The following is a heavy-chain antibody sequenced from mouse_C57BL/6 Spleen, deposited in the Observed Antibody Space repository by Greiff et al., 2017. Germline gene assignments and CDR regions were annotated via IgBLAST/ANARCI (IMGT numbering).Heavy chain of an antibody. D-gene: IGHD2-4*01. CDR2: IYPRSGNT. CDR1: GYTFTRYG. Sequence: QVQLQQSGAELARPGASVKLSCKASGYTFTRYGISWVKQRTGQGLEWIGAIYPRSGNTYYNEKFKGKATLTADKSSSTAYMELRSLTSEDSAVYFGARKRDDYGYFDYWGQGTTLTVSS. J-gene: IGHJ2*01. V-gene: IGHV1-81*01. CDR3: ARKRDDYGYFDY.